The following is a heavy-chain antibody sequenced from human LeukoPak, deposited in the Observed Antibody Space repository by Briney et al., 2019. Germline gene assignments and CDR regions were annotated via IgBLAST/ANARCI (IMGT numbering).Heavy chain of an antibody. CDR2: VSYDGGHK. V-gene: IGHV3-30*03. Sequence: GGSLRLSCVGSGFSLSDYGIHWVRQAPGKGLEWVAVVSYDGGHKYYADSVKGRFTISRDTSGDTVSLQMNSLRVEDTALYYCARDRINMMVMGHDSGLDCWGQGTLVTVSS. J-gene: IGHJ4*02. CDR1: GFSLSDYG. CDR3: ARDRINMMVMGHDSGLDC. D-gene: IGHD3-22*01.